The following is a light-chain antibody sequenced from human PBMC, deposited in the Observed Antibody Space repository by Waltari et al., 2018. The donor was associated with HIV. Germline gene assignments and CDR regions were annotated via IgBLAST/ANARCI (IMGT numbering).Light chain of an antibody. CDR2: GSS. J-gene: IGKJ1*01. CDR3: QQTNTFPWT. V-gene: IGKV1D-12*01. CDR1: QDISTW. Sequence: DIQMTQSPSSVSASVGDRVTITGRASQDISTWLAWYQQKPGKAPNLLISGSSYLESGVPSRFSGSESGTTFTLTINSLQTEDFATYFCQQTNTFPWTFGQGTRVDIK.